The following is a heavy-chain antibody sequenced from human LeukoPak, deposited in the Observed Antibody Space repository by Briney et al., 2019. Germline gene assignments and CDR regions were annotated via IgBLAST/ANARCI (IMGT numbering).Heavy chain of an antibody. CDR3: ASDSIVNGALDI. CDR2: IYSGDST. CDR1: ALTVRSKY. V-gene: IGHV3-66*01. Sequence: GRSLRLSCPDYALTVRSKYMRSASQAPGKGLEWVSVIYSGDSTRYADPVKGRFTISRDNARNSLYLQMNSLRAEDTAFYYCASDSIVNGALDIWGQGTMVTVSS. D-gene: IGHD2/OR15-2a*01. J-gene: IGHJ3*02.